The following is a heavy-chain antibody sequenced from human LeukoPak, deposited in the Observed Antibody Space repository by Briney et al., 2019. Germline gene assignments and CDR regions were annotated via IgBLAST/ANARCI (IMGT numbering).Heavy chain of an antibody. J-gene: IGHJ6*04. Sequence: GGSLRHSCAASGFTFSDYYMSWIRQAPGKGLEWVSYISSSSSYTNYADSVKGRFTISRDNAKNSLYLQMNSLRAEDTAVYYCARDLGSGSYSFYYYYGMVVWGKGTTVTVSS. CDR2: ISSSSSYT. CDR1: GFTFSDYY. CDR3: ARDLGSGSYSFYYYYGMVV. V-gene: IGHV3-11*06. D-gene: IGHD3-10*01.